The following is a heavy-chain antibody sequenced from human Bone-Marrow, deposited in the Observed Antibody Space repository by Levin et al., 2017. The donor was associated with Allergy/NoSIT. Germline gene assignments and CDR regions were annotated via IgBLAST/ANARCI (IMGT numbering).Heavy chain of an antibody. Sequence: GGSLRLSCVASGFPFSDYYMSWIRQAPGKGLECVSYISSSGRTIDYADSVKGRFTISRDKAKNSLYLQMNSLRAEDTAVYYCARYGLTAGSDDYGMDVWGQGTTVSVSS. CDR2: ISSSGRTI. CDR3: ARYGLTAGSDDYGMDV. CDR1: GFPFSDYY. D-gene: IGHD1-26*01. J-gene: IGHJ6*02. V-gene: IGHV3-11*01.